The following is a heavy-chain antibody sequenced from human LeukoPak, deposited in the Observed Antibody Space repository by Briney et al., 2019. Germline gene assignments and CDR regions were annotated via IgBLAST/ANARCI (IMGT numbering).Heavy chain of an antibody. V-gene: IGHV4-34*01. CDR2: INHSGST. D-gene: IGHD3-10*01. CDR1: GGSFSGYY. J-gene: IGHJ4*02. Sequence: SETLSLTCAVYGGSFSGYYRSWIRQPPGKGLEWIGEINHSGSTNYNPSLKSRVTISVDTSKNQFSLKLSSVTAADTAVYYCAIGRYYGSGSYYKREAYFDYWGQGTLVTVSS. CDR3: AIGRYYGSGSYYKREAYFDY.